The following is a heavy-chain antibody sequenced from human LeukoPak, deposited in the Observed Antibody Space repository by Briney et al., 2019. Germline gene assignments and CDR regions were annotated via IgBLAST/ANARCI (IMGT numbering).Heavy chain of an antibody. V-gene: IGHV3-23*01. Sequence: GGSLRLSCAASGLMFNTYAMSWVRLAPGKGPEWVAIISITGRSSSYADSVKGRFTISRDNSKNTVYLEMNNLRAEDTAVYYCVKPLVTGRLSGVFQYWGQGALVTVSS. CDR3: VKPLVTGRLSGVFQY. CDR1: GLMFNTYA. CDR2: ISITGRSS. D-gene: IGHD2-21*02. J-gene: IGHJ4*02.